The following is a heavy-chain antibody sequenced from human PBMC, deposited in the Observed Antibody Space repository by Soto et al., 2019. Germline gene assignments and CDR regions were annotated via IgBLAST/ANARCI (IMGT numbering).Heavy chain of an antibody. J-gene: IGHJ5*01. V-gene: IGHV6-1*01. CDR3: TRALSGSYDS. CDR2: TYYRSKWST. D-gene: IGHD1-26*01. CDR1: GDSVSIKSAA. Sequence: SQTLSLTCAISGDSVSIKSAAWNWIRQSPSRGLEWLGRTYYRSKWSTDYAVSVKSRITINPDTSKNQFSPQLNSVTPEYTAVYYCTRALSGSYDSWAQGTLVTVSS.